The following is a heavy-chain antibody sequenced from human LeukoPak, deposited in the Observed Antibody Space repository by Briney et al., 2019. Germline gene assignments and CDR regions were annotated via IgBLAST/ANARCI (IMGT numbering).Heavy chain of an antibody. J-gene: IGHJ6*03. CDR2: ISPSGGST. CDR1: GFIFSDYA. D-gene: IGHD3-10*01. CDR3: VKPFRGEFYYMDV. Sequence: GGSLRLSCAASGFIFSDYAMSWVRQAPGKGLEWVSGISPSGGSTYYADSVEGRFTISRDNSKNTLFLQMTSLRAEDTDVYSCVKPFRGEFYYMDVGGEGPTVPFPS. V-gene: IGHV3-23*01.